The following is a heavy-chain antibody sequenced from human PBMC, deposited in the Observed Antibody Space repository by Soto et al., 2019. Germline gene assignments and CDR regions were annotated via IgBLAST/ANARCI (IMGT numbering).Heavy chain of an antibody. CDR2: ISTYNGNT. V-gene: IGHV1-18*01. J-gene: IGHJ3*02. D-gene: IGHD6-13*01. CDR1: GYTFTSYG. CDR3: ARDPGYSTTWHQVFDI. Sequence: QVQLVQSGAEVKKPGASEKVSCKASGYTFTSYGISWVRQAPGQGPEWMGRISTYNGNTNYVQKLQGRVTMTTDTSTNTAYMEMRSLRYDDTAVYYSARDPGYSTTWHQVFDIWGLGTMVTVSS.